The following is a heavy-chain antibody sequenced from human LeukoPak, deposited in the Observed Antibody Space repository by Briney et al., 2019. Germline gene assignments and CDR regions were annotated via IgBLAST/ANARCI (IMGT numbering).Heavy chain of an antibody. CDR2: ISAYNGNT. CDR1: GYTFTSYG. V-gene: IGHV1-18*01. D-gene: IGHD5-18*01. J-gene: IGHJ4*02. CDR3: ARDLYSYGSTRFDY. Sequence: GASVKVSCKASGYTFTSYGISWVRQAPGQGLEWMGWISAYNGNTNYAQKLQGRVTMTTDTSTSTAYMELRSLRSDDTAVYYCARDLYSYGSTRFDYWGQGTLVTVSS.